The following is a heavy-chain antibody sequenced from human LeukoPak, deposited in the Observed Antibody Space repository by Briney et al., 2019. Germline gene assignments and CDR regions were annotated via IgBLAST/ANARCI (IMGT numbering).Heavy chain of an antibody. CDR2: ISGSGGSK. CDR3: AKVSPGYCSGGSCPYYFDY. J-gene: IGHJ4*02. D-gene: IGHD2-15*01. CDR1: GFTFSSYA. Sequence: GGSLRLSCAASGFTFSSYAMSWVRQAPGKGLEWVSAISGSGGSKYYADSVKGRFTISRDNSKNTLYLQMDSLRAEDTAVYYCAKVSPGYCSGGSCPYYFDYWGQGTLVTVSS. V-gene: IGHV3-23*01.